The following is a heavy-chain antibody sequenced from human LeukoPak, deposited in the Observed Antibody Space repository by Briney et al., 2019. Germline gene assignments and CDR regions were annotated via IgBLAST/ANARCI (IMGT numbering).Heavy chain of an antibody. D-gene: IGHD3-22*01. V-gene: IGHV3-43*02. Sequence: GGSLRLSCAASGFTFDDYAMHWVRQAPGKGLEWVSLISGDGGSTYYADSVKGRFTISRDNSKNSLYLQMNSLRTEDTALYYCAKDSRGSSGYYQYYFDYWGQGTLVTVSS. CDR1: GFTFDDYA. CDR3: AKDSRGSSGYYQYYFDY. CDR2: ISGDGGST. J-gene: IGHJ4*02.